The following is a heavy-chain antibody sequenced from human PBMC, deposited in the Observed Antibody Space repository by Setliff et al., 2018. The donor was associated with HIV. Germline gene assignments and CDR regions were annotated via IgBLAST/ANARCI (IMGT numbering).Heavy chain of an antibody. CDR1: GASFSDYS. CDR3: ATLDPSGGNFLAY. Sequence: SETLSLTCAVYGASFSDYSWSWIRQPPGKGLEWIREINHSGKANYNPPLKSRVTISLDTSKMQFSLRLTSVTAADTAVYYCATLDPSGGNFLAYWGQGTLVTVSS. J-gene: IGHJ4*02. D-gene: IGHD2-21*02. CDR2: INHSGKA. V-gene: IGHV4-34*01.